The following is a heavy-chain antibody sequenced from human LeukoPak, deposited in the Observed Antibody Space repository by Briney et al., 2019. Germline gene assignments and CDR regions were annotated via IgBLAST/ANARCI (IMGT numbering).Heavy chain of an antibody. CDR3: ARGIGPGWYYDSSGYYYGFDY. D-gene: IGHD3-22*01. CDR1: GYTFTSYA. J-gene: IGHJ4*02. Sequence: ASVKVSCKASGYTFTSYAMNWVRQAPGQGLEWMGWINTNTGNPTYAQGFTGRFVFSLDTSVSTAYLQISSLKAEDTAVYYCARGIGPGWYYDSSGYYYGFDYWGQGTLVTVSS. V-gene: IGHV7-4-1*02. CDR2: INTNTGNP.